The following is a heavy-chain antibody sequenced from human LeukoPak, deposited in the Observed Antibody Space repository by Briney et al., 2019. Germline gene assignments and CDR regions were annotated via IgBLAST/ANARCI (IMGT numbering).Heavy chain of an antibody. J-gene: IGHJ3*02. CDR3: ARVGYPTQRRVLSAVSVPTAGAFDI. CDR2: INHIGIT. CDR1: GGSLSSYY. Sequence: SETLSLTCTVSGGSLSSYYWSWIRQPPGKGLEWIGEINHIGITTYNPSLKSRVSISVDKSKNQFSLRLSSVTAADTAVYYCARVGYPTQRRVLSAVSVPTAGAFDIWGQGTLVTVSS. D-gene: IGHD6-25*01. V-gene: IGHV4-34*01.